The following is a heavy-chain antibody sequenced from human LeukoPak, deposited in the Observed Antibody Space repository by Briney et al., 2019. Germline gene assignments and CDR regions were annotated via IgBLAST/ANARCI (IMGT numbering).Heavy chain of an antibody. D-gene: IGHD3-22*01. CDR3: ARVLYSSGWFDP. CDR2: MYYSGST. Sequence: SETLSLTCTVSGGSISRYFWSWIRQPPGKGLEWIGYMYYSGSTNYNPSLESRVTISVDTSKMQFSLRLSSVTAADTAVYYCARVLYSSGWFDPWGQGTLVTVSS. CDR1: GGSISRYF. J-gene: IGHJ5*02. V-gene: IGHV4-59*01.